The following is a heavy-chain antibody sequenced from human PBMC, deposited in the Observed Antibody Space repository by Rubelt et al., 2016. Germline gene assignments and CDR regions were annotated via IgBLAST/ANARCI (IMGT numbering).Heavy chain of an antibody. J-gene: IGHJ3*02. V-gene: IGHV6-1*01. D-gene: IGHD2-15*01. CDR2: TYYRSKWYN. CDR3: ARTPGLYDAFDM. Sequence: RGLEWLGRTYYRSKWYNDYAVSVKSRITINPDTSKNQFSLQLNSVTPEDTAVYYCARTPGLYDAFDMWGQGTMVTVSS.